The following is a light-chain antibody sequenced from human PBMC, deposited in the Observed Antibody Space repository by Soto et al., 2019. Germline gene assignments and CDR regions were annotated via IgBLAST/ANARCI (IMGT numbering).Light chain of an antibody. CDR2: DAS. J-gene: IGKJ1*01. V-gene: IGKV3-15*01. CDR1: QSVRSN. Sequence: EILMTQSPVTLSVSRGERATLSCRASQSVRSNLAWYQQKPGQAPRLLMYDASTRATGIPARFSGSGSGTEFTLTISSLQSEDFAVYYCQQYNYWPPWTFGQGTKVDIK. CDR3: QQYNYWPPWT.